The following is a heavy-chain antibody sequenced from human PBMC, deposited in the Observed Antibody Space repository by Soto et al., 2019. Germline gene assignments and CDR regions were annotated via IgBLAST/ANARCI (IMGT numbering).Heavy chain of an antibody. CDR1: GFTFSSYG. D-gene: IGHD3-3*01. V-gene: IGHV3-30*18. Sequence: QVQLVESGGGVVQPGRSLRLSCAASGFTFSSYGMHWVRQAPGKGLEWVAVISYDGSNKYYADSVKGRFTISRDNSKNTLYLQMNSLRAEDTAVYYCAKEYYDFWSGYYTKSYYYYYMDVWGKGTTVTVSS. CDR2: ISYDGSNK. J-gene: IGHJ6*03. CDR3: AKEYYDFWSGYYTKSYYYYYMDV.